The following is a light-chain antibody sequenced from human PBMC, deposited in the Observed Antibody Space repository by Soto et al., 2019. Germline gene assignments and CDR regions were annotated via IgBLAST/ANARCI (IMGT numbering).Light chain of an antibody. CDR1: QTISSW. CDR2: KAS. CDR3: QQSFGTPQIT. Sequence: DIQMTQSPSTLSGSVGDRVTITCRASQTISSWLAWYQQKPGKAPKLLIYKASTLKSGVPSRFSGSGSGTEFTLTISSLQPEDFATYYCQQSFGTPQITFGGGTKVDIK. J-gene: IGKJ4*01. V-gene: IGKV1-5*03.